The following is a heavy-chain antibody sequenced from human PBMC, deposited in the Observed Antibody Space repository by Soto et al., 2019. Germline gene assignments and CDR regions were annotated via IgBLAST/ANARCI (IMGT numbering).Heavy chain of an antibody. CDR1: GFTFSSYA. Sequence: GGSLRLSCAASGFTFSSYAMSWVRQAPGKGLEWVSAISGSGGSTYYADSVKGRFTISRDNSKNTLYLQMNSLRAEDTAVYYCAKDEKLRFLEWLIDGYYYYMDVWGKGTTVTVSS. D-gene: IGHD3-3*01. CDR2: ISGSGGST. J-gene: IGHJ6*03. V-gene: IGHV3-23*01. CDR3: AKDEKLRFLEWLIDGYYYYMDV.